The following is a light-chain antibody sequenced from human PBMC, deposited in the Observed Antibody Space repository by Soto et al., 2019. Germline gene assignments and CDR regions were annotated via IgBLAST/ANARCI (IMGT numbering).Light chain of an antibody. CDR2: KAS. CDR1: QSIDKW. J-gene: IGKJ1*01. V-gene: IGKV1-5*03. CDR3: QQYSKYPWT. Sequence: DIQMTQSPSTLSASVGDRVTVTCRASQSIDKWLAWYQQKPGKAPKLLMYKASLLQSGIPSRFSGSGSGTEFTLTISSLQSDDVASYYCQQYSKYPWTFGQGTQVEV.